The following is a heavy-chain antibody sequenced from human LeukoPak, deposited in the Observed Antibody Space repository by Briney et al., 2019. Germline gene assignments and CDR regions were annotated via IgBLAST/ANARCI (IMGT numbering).Heavy chain of an antibody. CDR1: GFTFSSYG. CDR3: ARDTAGGDH. CDR2: IWYDGSNK. V-gene: IGHV3-33*01. J-gene: IGHJ4*02. Sequence: PGGSLRLSCAASGFTFSSYGMHWVRQAPGKGLEWVAVIWYDGSNKYYVDSVKGRFTISRDNAKNSLYLQMNSLRAEDTAVYYCARDTAGGDHWGQGTLVTVSS. D-gene: IGHD5-18*01.